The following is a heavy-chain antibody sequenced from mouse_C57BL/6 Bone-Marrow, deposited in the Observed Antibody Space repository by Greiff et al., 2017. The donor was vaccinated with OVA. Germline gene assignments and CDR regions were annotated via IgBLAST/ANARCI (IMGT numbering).Heavy chain of an antibody. V-gene: IGHV5-6*01. CDR3: ARRLGRS. CDR1: GFTFSSYG. Sequence: EVQVVESGGDLVKPGGSLKLSCAASGFTFSSYGMSWVRQTPDKRLEWVATISSGGSYTYYPDSVKGRFTISRDNAKNTLYLQMSSLKSEDTAMYYCARRLGRSWGQGTLVTVSA. CDR2: ISSGGSYT. J-gene: IGHJ3*01. D-gene: IGHD4-1*01.